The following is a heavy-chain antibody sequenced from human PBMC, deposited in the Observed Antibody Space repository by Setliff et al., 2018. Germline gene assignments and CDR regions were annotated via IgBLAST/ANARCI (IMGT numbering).Heavy chain of an antibody. J-gene: IGHJ4*02. CDR1: GGSMNSGSYY. Sequence: SETLSLTCTVSGGSMNSGSYYWSFIRQPPGKGLEFIGYVFYNGAAKYDPSLKSRVTMSVDTSKTQFSLKLNSMTTADTAVYYCARDRSYYASGSFTKWFDYWGQGTLVTVSS. CDR2: VFYNGAA. V-gene: IGHV4-61*01. D-gene: IGHD3-10*01. CDR3: ARDRSYYASGSFTKWFDY.